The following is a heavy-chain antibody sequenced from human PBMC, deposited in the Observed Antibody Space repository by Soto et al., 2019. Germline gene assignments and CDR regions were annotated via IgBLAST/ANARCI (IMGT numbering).Heavy chain of an antibody. CDR3: AARYGSGYRAFDY. V-gene: IGHV1-69*02. J-gene: IGHJ4*02. D-gene: IGHD3-10*01. CDR2: INPIVSMS. CDR1: GDTFSFYT. Sequence: QVQLVQSGTEVKKPGSSVKVSCKASGDTFSFYTINWVRQAPGLGLEWVGRINPIVSMSNYAQKFQGRVSMTADKSTSTAYMELRSLRSDDTAMYFCAARYGSGYRAFDYWGQGDLVIVSS.